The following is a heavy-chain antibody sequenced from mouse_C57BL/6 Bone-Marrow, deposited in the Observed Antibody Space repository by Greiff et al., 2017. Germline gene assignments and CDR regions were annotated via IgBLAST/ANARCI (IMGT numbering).Heavy chain of an antibody. V-gene: IGHV1-82*01. CDR3: ASRAFPTVVARGYYYAMDY. Sequence: QVQLQQSGPELVKPGASVKISCKASGYAFSSSWMNWVKQRPGKGLEWIGRIYPGDGDTNYNGKLKGKATLTADKSSSTAYMQLSSLTSEDSAVYFCASRAFPTVVARGYYYAMDYWGQGTSVTVSS. J-gene: IGHJ4*01. CDR1: GYAFSSSW. CDR2: IYPGDGDT. D-gene: IGHD1-1*01.